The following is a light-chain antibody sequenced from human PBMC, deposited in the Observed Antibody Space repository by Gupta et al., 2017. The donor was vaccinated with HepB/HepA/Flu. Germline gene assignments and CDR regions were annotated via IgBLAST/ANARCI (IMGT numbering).Light chain of an antibody. V-gene: IGLV1-40*01. Sequence: QFVLTQPPSVSGAPGQRVTISCTGSDSDIGAYVDVHWSQHVAGRAPKLLSYGNTNRPSGVPDRFSGSKSGTAASRATTGLQAEEEAYYDGQSYDSGLRVVVFGGGTKVTVL. CDR1: DSDIGAYVD. CDR3: QSYDSGLRVVV. J-gene: IGLJ2*01. CDR2: GNT.